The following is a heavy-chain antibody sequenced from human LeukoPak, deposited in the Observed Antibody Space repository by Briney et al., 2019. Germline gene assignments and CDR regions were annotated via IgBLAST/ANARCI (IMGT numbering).Heavy chain of an antibody. Sequence: GGSLRLSCAASGFTFSSYAMSWVRQTSGKGLEWVSALSGSGGSTYYADSVKGRFTVSRDNSKNTSYLQINSLRGEDTAVYYCAKGKYSSGGVPDYWGQGTLVTVSS. J-gene: IGHJ4*02. CDR1: GFTFSSYA. V-gene: IGHV3-23*01. CDR2: LSGSGGST. CDR3: AKGKYSSGGVPDY. D-gene: IGHD6-19*01.